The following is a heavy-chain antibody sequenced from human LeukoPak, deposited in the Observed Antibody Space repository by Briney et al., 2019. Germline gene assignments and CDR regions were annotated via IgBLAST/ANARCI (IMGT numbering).Heavy chain of an antibody. CDR1: GFTFNNYG. V-gene: IGHV3-23*01. CDR3: AKGSTGYFADL. CDR2: ISNDGGGI. J-gene: IGHJ5*02. D-gene: IGHD3-22*01. Sequence: GGSLRLSCAASGFTFNNYGLIWVRQAPGKGMEWVAAISNDGGGIMYAAFVEGRFTISRDNSKNTLFLQMNGLRPEDTALYYCAKGSTGYFADLWGQGTLVTVSS.